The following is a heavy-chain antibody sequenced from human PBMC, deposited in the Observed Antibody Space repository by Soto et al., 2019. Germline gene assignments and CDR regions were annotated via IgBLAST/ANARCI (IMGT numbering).Heavy chain of an antibody. J-gene: IGHJ4*02. CDR1: GYTFTTFG. V-gene: IGHV1-18*01. CDR3: AGAFCGGGSCYLDY. CDR2: ISAYSGNT. Sequence: QVQLVQSGGEVKKPGAAVKVSCKASGYTFTTFGIGWVRQSPGQGLEWSGWISAYSGNTEYPEKLQGRVTMTTDTSTSTTDMALRSLGSDDTAVYYCAGAFCGGGSCYLDYWGPGALVSVSS. D-gene: IGHD2-15*01.